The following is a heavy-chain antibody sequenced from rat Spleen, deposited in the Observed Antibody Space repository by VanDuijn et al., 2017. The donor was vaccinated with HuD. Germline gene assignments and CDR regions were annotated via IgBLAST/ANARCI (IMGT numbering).Heavy chain of an antibody. D-gene: IGHD3-8*01. J-gene: IGHJ2*01. Sequence: EVQLVESGGGLVQPGRSLKLSCAASGFSFSNNGMHWIRQAPTKGLEWVASSSPNGGNTYYRDSVKGRFTISRENAENTVYLQMNSLRSEDTATYYCAKGGPLFDYWGQGVMVTVSS. CDR1: GFSFSNNG. V-gene: IGHV5-19*01. CDR2: SSPNGGNT. CDR3: AKGGPLFDY.